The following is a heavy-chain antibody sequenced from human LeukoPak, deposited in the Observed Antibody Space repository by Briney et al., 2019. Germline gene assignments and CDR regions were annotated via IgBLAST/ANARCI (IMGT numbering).Heavy chain of an antibody. V-gene: IGHV4-38-2*02. CDR1: GYSISSGYY. Sequence: SETLSLTCTVSGYSISSGYYWGWIRQPPGKGLEWIGSIYHSGSTYYNPSLKSRVTISVDTSKNQFSLKLSSVTAADTAVYYCARGLRYFDWLSPLVAFDIRGQGTMVTVSS. D-gene: IGHD3-9*01. CDR3: ARGLRYFDWLSPLVAFDI. CDR2: IYHSGST. J-gene: IGHJ3*02.